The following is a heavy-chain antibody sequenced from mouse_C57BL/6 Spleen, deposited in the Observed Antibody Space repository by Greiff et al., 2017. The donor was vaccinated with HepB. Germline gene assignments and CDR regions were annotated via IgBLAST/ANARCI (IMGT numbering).Heavy chain of an antibody. CDR3: ASGNDYDGAWFAY. CDR1: GYTFTSYW. CDR2: IHPNSGST. Sequence: QVQLQQPGAELVKPGASVKLSCKASGYTFTSYWMHWVKQRPGQGLEWIGMIHPNSGSTNYNEKFKSKATLTLDKSSSTAYMQLSSLTSEDSAVYYCASGNDYDGAWFAYWGQGTLVTVSA. V-gene: IGHV1-64*01. D-gene: IGHD2-4*01. J-gene: IGHJ3*01.